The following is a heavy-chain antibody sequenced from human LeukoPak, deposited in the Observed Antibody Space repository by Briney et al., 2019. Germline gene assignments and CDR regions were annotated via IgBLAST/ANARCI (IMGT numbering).Heavy chain of an antibody. Sequence: QPGGSLRLSCAASGFTVSSNYMSWVRQAPGKGLEWVSAIYSGGSTYYADSVNGRFTISRDNSKNTLYLQMHSLRAEDTAVYYCARDQRGITIFGVVSWFDPWGQGTLVTVSS. CDR2: IYSGGST. CDR3: ARDQRGITIFGVVSWFDP. V-gene: IGHV3-66*02. J-gene: IGHJ5*02. D-gene: IGHD3-3*01. CDR1: GFTVSSNY.